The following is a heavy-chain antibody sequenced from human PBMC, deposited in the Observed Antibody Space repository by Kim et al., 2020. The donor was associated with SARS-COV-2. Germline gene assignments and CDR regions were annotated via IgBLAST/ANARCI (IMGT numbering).Heavy chain of an antibody. Sequence: GGSLRLSCAASGFTFSSHWMVWFRQAPGKGLEWVASIRPDGNEKEYMDSVKGRFTISRDNAENSLFLQLSRLRVEDTALYYCARALLSTLGADHWGQGTLATVSS. CDR2: IRPDGNEK. CDR1: GFTFSSHW. V-gene: IGHV3-7*01. J-gene: IGHJ4*02. CDR3: ARALLSTLGADH. D-gene: IGHD3-10*01.